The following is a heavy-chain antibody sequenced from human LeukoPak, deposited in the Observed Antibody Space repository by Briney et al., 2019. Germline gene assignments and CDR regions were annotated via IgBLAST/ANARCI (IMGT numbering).Heavy chain of an antibody. J-gene: IGHJ5*02. D-gene: IGHD1-26*01. CDR1: GGTLNSHS. V-gene: IGHV1-69*08. Sequence: ASVKVSCKVSGGTLNSHSFSWVRQAPGQGLEWMGRITPIIDSAKYAQNFQDRVSITADKSTTTVYMELSSLRSEDTAVYFCARVNLRGSQYNWFDPWGQGTLVTVSS. CDR2: ITPIIDSA. CDR3: ARVNLRGSQYNWFDP.